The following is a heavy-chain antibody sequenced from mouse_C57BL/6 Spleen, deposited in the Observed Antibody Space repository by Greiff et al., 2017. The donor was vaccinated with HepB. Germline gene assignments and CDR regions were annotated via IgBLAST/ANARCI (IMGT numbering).Heavy chain of an antibody. J-gene: IGHJ4*01. CDR3: ARRDGQGYAMDY. CDR1: GFTFSSYG. D-gene: IGHD2-3*01. V-gene: IGHV5-6*02. Sequence: EVKVVESGGDLVKPGGSLKLSCAASGFTFSSYGMSWVRQTPDKRQEWVATISSGGSYNYYPDSVKGRITISRDNAKNTLYLQMSSLKAEDTAMYYCARRDGQGYAMDYWGQGTSVTVSS. CDR2: ISSGGSYN.